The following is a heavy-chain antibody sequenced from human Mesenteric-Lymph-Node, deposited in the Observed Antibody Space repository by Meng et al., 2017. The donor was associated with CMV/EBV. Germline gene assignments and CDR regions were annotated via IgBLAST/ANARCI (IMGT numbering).Heavy chain of an antibody. D-gene: IGHD1-26*01. CDR3: ARGLWRSGSYFLTSH. CDR1: GMSLNNYG. J-gene: IGHJ4*02. V-gene: IGHV3-30*02. CDR2: IRFDGRSK. Sequence: GESLKISCAASGMSLNNYGMHWVRQAPGKGLEWVAFIRFDGRSKYFADSVKGRFTISRDNSKNTLYLQMSSLRTEDTAVYYCARGLWRSGSYFLTSHWGQGTLVTVSS.